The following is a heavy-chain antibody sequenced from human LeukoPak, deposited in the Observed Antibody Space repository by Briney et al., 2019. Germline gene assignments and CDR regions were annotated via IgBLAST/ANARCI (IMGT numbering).Heavy chain of an antibody. D-gene: IGHD5-18*01. CDR1: GFTFSSYA. V-gene: IGHV3-23*01. CDR2: ISGTGDNT. Sequence: GGSLRLSCAASGFTFSSYAMNWVRQAPGKGLEWVSTISGTGDNTYYADSVKGRFTISRDNSKNTLYVQMNSLRAEDTAICYCAKKRGSNYGDFDYWGQGTLVTVSS. CDR3: AKKRGSNYGDFDY. J-gene: IGHJ4*02.